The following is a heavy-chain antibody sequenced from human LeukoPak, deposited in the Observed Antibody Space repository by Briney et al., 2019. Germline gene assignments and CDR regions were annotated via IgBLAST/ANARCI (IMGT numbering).Heavy chain of an antibody. D-gene: IGHD5-12*01. CDR2: IYPGDSET. J-gene: IGHJ3*02. V-gene: IGHV5-51*01. Sequence: GESLKISSKGSGSSFTSYLICWLRQMPGKGLEWMGIIYPGDSETRYSPSFQGQVTISADKSISTAYLQWSSLKASDTAMYYCARLVATTTPDAFHIWGQGTMVTVSS. CDR1: GSSFTSYL. CDR3: ARLVATTTPDAFHI.